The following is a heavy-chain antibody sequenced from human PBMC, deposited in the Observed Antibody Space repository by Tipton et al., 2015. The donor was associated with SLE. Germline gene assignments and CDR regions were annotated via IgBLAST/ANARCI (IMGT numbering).Heavy chain of an antibody. Sequence: GSLRLSCAASGFTFSSYAMSWVRQAPGKGLEWVSIIYSGDSSTYYADSVKGRFTISRDNAKNSLDLQMNSLRVEDTALYYCAKDKSSSNLGWYFDLWGRGTLVTVSS. CDR1: GFTFSSYA. V-gene: IGHV3-23*03. CDR3: AKDKSSSNLGWYFDL. J-gene: IGHJ2*01. CDR2: IYSGDSST. D-gene: IGHD2-2*01.